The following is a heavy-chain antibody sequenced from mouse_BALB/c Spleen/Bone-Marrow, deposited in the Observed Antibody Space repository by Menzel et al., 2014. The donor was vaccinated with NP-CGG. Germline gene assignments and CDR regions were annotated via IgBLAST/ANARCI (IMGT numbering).Heavy chain of an antibody. CDR1: GFSLTDYG. J-gene: IGHJ4*01. CDR2: IWGGGNT. Sequence: VQRVESGPGLVAPSRSLSITCTVSGFSLTDYGVSWIRQPPGKGLEWLGVIWGGGNTYYNSTLKSRLSISKDNSKSQVFLKMNSLQTDGTAMYYCAKHGRGLLRNAMDYWGQGTSVTVSS. D-gene: IGHD2-3*01. V-gene: IGHV2-6-5*01. CDR3: AKHGRGLLRNAMDY.